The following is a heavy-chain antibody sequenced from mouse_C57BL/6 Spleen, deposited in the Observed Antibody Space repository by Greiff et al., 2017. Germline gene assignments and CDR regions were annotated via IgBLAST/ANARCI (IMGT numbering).Heavy chain of an antibody. CDR1: GFTFSDYY. Sequence: EVQRVESGGGLVQPGGSLKLSCAASGFTFSDYYMYWVRQTPEKRLEWVAYISNGGGSTYYPDTVKGRYTISRDNAKNTLYLQLSRLKSEDTAMYYGARRGYYDYDEGGFDYWGQGTTLTVSA. J-gene: IGHJ2*01. D-gene: IGHD2-4*01. CDR2: ISNGGGST. CDR3: ARRGYYDYDEGGFDY. V-gene: IGHV5-12*01.